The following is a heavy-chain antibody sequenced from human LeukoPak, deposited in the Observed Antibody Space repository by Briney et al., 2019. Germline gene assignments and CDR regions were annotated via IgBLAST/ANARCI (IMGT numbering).Heavy chain of an antibody. CDR3: ASLRGYLDY. Sequence: PSETLSLICTVSGGSISSYYWSWIRQPPGKGLEWIGYIYYSGSTNYNPSLKSRVTISVDTSKNQFSLKLSSVTAADTAVYYCASLRGYLDYWGQGTLVTVSS. CDR2: IYYSGST. J-gene: IGHJ4*02. V-gene: IGHV4-59*01. CDR1: GGSISSYY. D-gene: IGHD2-15*01.